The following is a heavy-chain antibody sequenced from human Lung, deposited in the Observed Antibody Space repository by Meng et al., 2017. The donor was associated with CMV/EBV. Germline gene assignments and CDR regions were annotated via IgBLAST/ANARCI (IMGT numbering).Heavy chain of an antibody. D-gene: IGHD6-19*01. CDR3: ARDAGTIAVSGIGNY. V-gene: IGHV1-18*01. CDR1: GYIFTKYG. Sequence: ASXXVSCKASGYIFTKYGVNWMRQAPGQGPEWMGWISAYNGDTMYAPKVQGRVTMTTDTSTSTAYMELRGLRSDDTAVYYCARDAGTIAVSGIGNYWGKGPLAP. CDR2: ISAYNGDT. J-gene: IGHJ4*03.